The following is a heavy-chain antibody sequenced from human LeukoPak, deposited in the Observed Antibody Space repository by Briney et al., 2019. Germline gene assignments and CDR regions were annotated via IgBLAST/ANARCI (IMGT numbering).Heavy chain of an antibody. J-gene: IGHJ4*02. CDR1: GGSFSGYY. CDR2: INHSGST. D-gene: IGHD5-12*01. V-gene: IGHV4-34*01. Sequence: SETLSLTCAVYGGSFSGYYWSWIRQPPGKGLEWIGEINHSGSTNYNPSLKSRVTISVDTSKNQFSLKVTSMTAADTAVYYCASLKRGYSGYDSVSRDYWGQGTLVTVSS. CDR3: ASLKRGYSGYDSVSRDY.